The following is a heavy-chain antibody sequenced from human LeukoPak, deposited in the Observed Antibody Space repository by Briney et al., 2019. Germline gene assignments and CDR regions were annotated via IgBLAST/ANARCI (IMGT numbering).Heavy chain of an antibody. D-gene: IGHD5-24*01. CDR2: IYDTGRT. V-gene: IGHV4-59*08. Sequence: SETLSLTCTVSIDSMFGYFWSWIRQPPGGGLEWIGYIYDTGRTNYSPSLKSRVTISVDTSKNQFSLKLSSVTAADTAVYYCARHDGYNPYFDYWGQGTLVTVSS. J-gene: IGHJ4*02. CDR1: IDSMFGYF. CDR3: ARHDGYNPYFDY.